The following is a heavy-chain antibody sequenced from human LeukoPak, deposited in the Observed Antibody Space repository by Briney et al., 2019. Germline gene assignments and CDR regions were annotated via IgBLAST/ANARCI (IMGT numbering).Heavy chain of an antibody. CDR1: GGSFSGYY. CDR3: ARSGTSSSWLYYYDSSGYLEAFDI. J-gene: IGHJ3*02. V-gene: IGHV4-34*01. Sequence: PSETLSLTCAVYGGSFSGYYWSWIRQPPGKGLEWIGEINHSGSTNYNPSLKSRVTISVDTSKNQFSLKLSSVTAADTAVYYCARSGTSSSWLYYYDSSGYLEAFDIWGQGTMVTVSS. CDR2: INHSGST. D-gene: IGHD3-22*01.